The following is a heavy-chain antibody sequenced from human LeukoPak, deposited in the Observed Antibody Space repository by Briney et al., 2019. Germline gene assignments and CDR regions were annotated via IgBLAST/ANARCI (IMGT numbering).Heavy chain of an antibody. CDR3: AKAPSGSYAADYFDY. CDR2: ISGSGGST. D-gene: IGHD1-26*01. J-gene: IGHJ4*02. Sequence: GGTLRLSCAASGFTFSSYGMSWVRQAPGKGLEWVSAISGSGGSTYYADSVKGRFTISRDNSKNTLYLQMNSLRAEDTAVYYCAKAPSGSYAADYFDYWGQGTLVTVSS. V-gene: IGHV3-23*01. CDR1: GFTFSSYG.